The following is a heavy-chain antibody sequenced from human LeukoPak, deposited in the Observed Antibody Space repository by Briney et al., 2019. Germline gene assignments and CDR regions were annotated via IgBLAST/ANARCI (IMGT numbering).Heavy chain of an antibody. V-gene: IGHV1-18*01. CDR3: ARDQIRQGLPGY. CDR1: GYTFTNYG. Sequence: ASVKVSCKASGYTFTNYGITWVRQAPGQGLEWMGWISTNHGNTNYAQKIQGRVNMTTDTSTSTAYMELRNLRSDDTAMYYCARDQIRQGLPGYWGQGTLVTVSS. J-gene: IGHJ4*02. D-gene: IGHD6-19*01. CDR2: ISTNHGNT.